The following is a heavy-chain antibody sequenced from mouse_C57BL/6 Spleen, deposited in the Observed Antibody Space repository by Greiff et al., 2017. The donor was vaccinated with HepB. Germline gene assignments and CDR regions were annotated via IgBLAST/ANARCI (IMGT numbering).Heavy chain of an antibody. CDR3: ARDPYYGNYDAMDY. J-gene: IGHJ4*01. CDR1: GYSITSGYY. Sequence: EVKLVESGPGLVKPSQSLSLTCSVTGYSITSGYYWNWIRQFPGNKLEWMGYISYDGSNNYNPSLKNRISITRDTSKNQFVLKLNSVTTEDTATYYCARDPYYGNYDAMDYWGQGTSVTVSS. CDR2: ISYDGSN. V-gene: IGHV3-6*01. D-gene: IGHD2-10*01.